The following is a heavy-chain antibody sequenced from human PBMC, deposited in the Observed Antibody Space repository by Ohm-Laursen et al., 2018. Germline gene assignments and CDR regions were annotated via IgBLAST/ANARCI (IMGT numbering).Heavy chain of an antibody. J-gene: IGHJ4*02. Sequence: SLRLSCSASGFTFDDYAMHWVRQAPGKGLEWVSAISGSGGSTYYADSVKGRFTISRDNSKNTLYLQMNSLRAEDTAVYYCARDVVVVAATYLSYWGQGTLVTVSS. V-gene: IGHV3-23*01. CDR3: ARDVVVVAATYLSY. D-gene: IGHD2-15*01. CDR2: ISGSGGST. CDR1: GFTFDDYA.